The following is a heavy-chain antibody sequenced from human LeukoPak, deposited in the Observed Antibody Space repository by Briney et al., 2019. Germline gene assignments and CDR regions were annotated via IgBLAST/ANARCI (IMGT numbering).Heavy chain of an antibody. D-gene: IGHD3-10*01. J-gene: IGHJ4*02. CDR2: INSNTGAT. V-gene: IGHV1-2*02. CDR1: GFTFTNDF. Sequence: ASVKVSCKASGFTFTNDFLHWVRHTPGQGLEWMAYINSNTGATTYAQKFLGRVTLTTDTSISTTYMDLSRLTSGDTAVYYCARGDALVREVPEYYYDYWGQGTLVTVSS. CDR3: ARGDALVREVPEYYYDY.